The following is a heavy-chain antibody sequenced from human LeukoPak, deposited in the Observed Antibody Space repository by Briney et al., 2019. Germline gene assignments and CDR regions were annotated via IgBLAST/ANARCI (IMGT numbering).Heavy chain of an antibody. CDR2: ISGSGSAI. Sequence: GGSLRLSCAASGFTFSNYEMNWVRQAPGKGLEWVSYISGSGSAIYYADSVKGRFTISRDNAKNSLYLQMNSLRAEDTAVYYCARDGYHYYGSGTYFGYYYMDVWGKGTTVTISS. J-gene: IGHJ6*03. CDR1: GFTFSNYE. V-gene: IGHV3-48*03. CDR3: ARDGYHYYGSGTYFGYYYMDV. D-gene: IGHD3-10*01.